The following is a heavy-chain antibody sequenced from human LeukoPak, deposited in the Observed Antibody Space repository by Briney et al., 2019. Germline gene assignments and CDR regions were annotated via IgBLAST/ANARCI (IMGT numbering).Heavy chain of an antibody. CDR2: IYYSGST. CDR3: ARVTAAGTRYYYYYMDV. J-gene: IGHJ6*03. CDR1: GGSISSSSYY. Sequence: SETLSLTCTVSGGSISSSSYYWGWIRQPPGKGLEWIGSIYYSGSTYYNPSLKSRVTISVDTSKNQFSLKLSSVTAADTAVYYCARVTAAGTRYYYYYMDVWGKGTAVTVSS. V-gene: IGHV4-39*07. D-gene: IGHD6-13*01.